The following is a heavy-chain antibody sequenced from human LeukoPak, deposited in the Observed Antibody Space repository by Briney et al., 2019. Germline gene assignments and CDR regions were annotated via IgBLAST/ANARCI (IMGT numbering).Heavy chain of an antibody. CDR3: ARDSSGYPY. Sequence: PRASVKVSCKASGYTFTSYYMHWVRQAPGQGLEWMGGIIPIFGTANYAQKFQGRVTITADKSTSTAYMELSSLRSEDTAVYYCARDSSGYPYWGQGTLVTVSS. J-gene: IGHJ4*02. CDR1: GYTFTSYY. CDR2: IIPIFGTA. V-gene: IGHV1-69*06. D-gene: IGHD3-22*01.